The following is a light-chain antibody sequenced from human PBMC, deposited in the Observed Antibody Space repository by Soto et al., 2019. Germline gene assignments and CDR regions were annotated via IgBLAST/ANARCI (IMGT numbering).Light chain of an antibody. V-gene: IGKV1-12*02. CDR1: QDIHTW. Sequence: DMQMTQSPSSVSASVGDRVTITCRASQDIHTWLAWYQQRPGKAPKLLIYDASSLQSGVPSRFSGSGSGTDFTLTISSLQPEDFATYYCHQANTFPFTFGGGTKVEIK. CDR2: DAS. CDR3: HQANTFPFT. J-gene: IGKJ4*01.